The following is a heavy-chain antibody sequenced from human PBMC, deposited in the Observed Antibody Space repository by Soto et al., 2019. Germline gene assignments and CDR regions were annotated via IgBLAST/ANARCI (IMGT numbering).Heavy chain of an antibody. CDR3: ARSITGTVSYYYGMDV. CDR2: IIPIFGTA. D-gene: IGHD1-20*01. V-gene: IGHV1-69*12. CDR1: GGTFSSYA. Sequence: QVLLVQSGAEVKKPGSSVKVSCKASGGTFSSYAISWVRQAPGQGLEWMGGIIPIFGTANYAQKFQGRVTITADESTSTAYMELSSLRSEDTAVYYCARSITGTVSYYYGMDVWGQGTTVTVSS. J-gene: IGHJ6*02.